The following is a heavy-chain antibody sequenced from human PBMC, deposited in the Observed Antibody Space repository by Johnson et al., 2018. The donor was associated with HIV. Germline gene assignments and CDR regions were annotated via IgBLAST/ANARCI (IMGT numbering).Heavy chain of an antibody. D-gene: IGHD2/OR15-2a*01. CDR2: ISYDGSNK. J-gene: IGHJ3*02. CDR1: GFTFSSYA. Sequence: QVQLVESGGGVVQPGRSLRLSCAASGFTFSSYAMHWVRQAPGKGLEWVAVISYDGSNKYYADSVKGRFTISRDDSKNTLFLQMNSLRPEDTAVYYCAKDVNSLVWAFDIWGQGTMVTVSS. CDR3: AKDVNSLVWAFDI. V-gene: IGHV3-30*04.